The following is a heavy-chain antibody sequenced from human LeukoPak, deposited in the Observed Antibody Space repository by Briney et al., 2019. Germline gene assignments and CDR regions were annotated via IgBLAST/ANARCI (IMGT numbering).Heavy chain of an antibody. CDR3: ARAITGDTVSTFDP. J-gene: IGHJ5*02. Sequence: QPGGSQRLSCAASGFTFSSYWMHWVRQAPGKGLVWVSRIDSDGISTSYADSVKGRFTISRDNAKNTLYLQMNSLRAEDTAVYFCARAITGDTVSTFDPWGQGTLVTVSS. CDR1: GFTFSSYW. CDR2: IDSDGIST. V-gene: IGHV3-74*01. D-gene: IGHD2-2*01.